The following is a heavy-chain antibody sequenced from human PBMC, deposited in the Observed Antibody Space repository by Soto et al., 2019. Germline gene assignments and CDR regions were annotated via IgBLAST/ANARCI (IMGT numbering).Heavy chain of an antibody. D-gene: IGHD6-19*01. CDR3: AKDFPDDSSGWWPIDY. J-gene: IGHJ4*02. V-gene: IGHV3-23*01. Sequence: GGSLRLSCAASGFTFSSYAMSWVRQAPGKGLEWVSAISGSGGSTYYADSVKGRFTISRDNSKNTLYLQMNSLRAEDTAVYYCAKDFPDDSSGWWPIDYWGQGTLVTVSS. CDR1: GFTFSSYA. CDR2: ISGSGGST.